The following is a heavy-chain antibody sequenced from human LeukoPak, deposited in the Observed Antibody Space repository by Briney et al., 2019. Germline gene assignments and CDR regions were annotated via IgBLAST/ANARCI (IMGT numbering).Heavy chain of an antibody. Sequence: LSLTCTFTDGSIISGGYFWRWLRQHPGKGLEWIGYIYYGGSTYYDPSLESRVNISLDTSKNQFSLKLSSVTAADTAVYLCAREVYDSSGNRYFQHWGPGTLVTVSS. D-gene: IGHD3-22*01. CDR2: IYYGGST. V-gene: IGHV4-31*03. CDR1: DGSIISGGYF. J-gene: IGHJ1*01. CDR3: AREVYDSSGNRYFQH.